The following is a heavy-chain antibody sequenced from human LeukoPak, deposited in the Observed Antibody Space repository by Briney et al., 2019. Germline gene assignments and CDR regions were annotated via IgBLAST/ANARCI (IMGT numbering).Heavy chain of an antibody. D-gene: IGHD6-13*01. Sequence: SEALSLTCTVSGGSISSYYWSWIRQPPGKGLEWIGYIYYSGTTNYNPPLKSRVTISVDTSKNQFSLKLSSVTAADTAVYYCARGVYIAAAQYGYWGQGTLVTVSS. CDR1: GGSISSYY. J-gene: IGHJ4*02. CDR2: IYYSGTT. V-gene: IGHV4-59*01. CDR3: ARGVYIAAAQYGY.